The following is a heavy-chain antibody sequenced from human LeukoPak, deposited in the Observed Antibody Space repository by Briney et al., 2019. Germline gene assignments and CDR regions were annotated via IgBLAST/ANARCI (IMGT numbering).Heavy chain of an antibody. CDR1: GGTFSSYA. CDR2: IIPVFGTT. V-gene: IGHV1-69*06. J-gene: IGHJ4*02. D-gene: IGHD3-22*01. Sequence: SVKVSCKASGGTFSSYAVSWVRLTPGQGLEWLGGIIPVFGTTTYAQKFQAKVAMTADKSTNTAYLEISSLTSDDTAVYYCARCSPGDSSNFYAVLQYWGQGTQVTVST. CDR3: ARCSPGDSSNFYAVLQY.